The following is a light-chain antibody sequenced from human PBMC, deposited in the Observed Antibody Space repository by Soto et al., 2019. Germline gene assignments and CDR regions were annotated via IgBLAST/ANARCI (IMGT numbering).Light chain of an antibody. CDR3: QVWESGSEQRE. J-gene: IGLJ2*01. CDR2: SES. CDR1: NSGSKA. Sequence: SYELTQPHSVSVATAQMARITCGGNNSGSKAVHWYQQKPGQDPVLVIYSESNRPSRIAERLSGSNPGNTATLTISKIEAGDEDDYYCQVWESGSEQREFGGGTKLTAL. V-gene: IGLV3-12*02.